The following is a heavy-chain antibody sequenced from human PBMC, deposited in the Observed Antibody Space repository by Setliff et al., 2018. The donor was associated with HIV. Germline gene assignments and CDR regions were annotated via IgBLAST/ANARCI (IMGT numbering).Heavy chain of an antibody. J-gene: IGHJ6*03. CDR3: ASSPGTTRYYYYMDV. Sequence: ASVKVSCKASGDTFTNYGISWVRQAPGRGLEWMGWISAYNGNTDYGQKLQGRVTMTTDTATSTAYMELRSLRSDDTAVYYCASSPGTTRYYYYMDVWGKGTTVTVSS. CDR1: GDTFTNYG. CDR2: ISAYNGNT. D-gene: IGHD1-7*01. V-gene: IGHV1-18*01.